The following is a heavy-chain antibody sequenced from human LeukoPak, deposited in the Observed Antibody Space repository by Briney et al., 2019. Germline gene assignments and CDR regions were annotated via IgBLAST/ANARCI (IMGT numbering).Heavy chain of an antibody. D-gene: IGHD6-13*01. CDR2: IYYSGSA. V-gene: IGHV4-59*01. J-gene: IGHJ5*02. CDR1: GGSISSYY. Sequence: PSETLSLTCTVSGGSISSYYWSWIRQPPGKGLEWIGYIYYSGSANYNPSLKSRVTMSVDTSKNQFSLKLSSVTAADTAVYYCARGRSSSWLKGCWFDPWGQGTLVTVSS. CDR3: ARGRSSSWLKGCWFDP.